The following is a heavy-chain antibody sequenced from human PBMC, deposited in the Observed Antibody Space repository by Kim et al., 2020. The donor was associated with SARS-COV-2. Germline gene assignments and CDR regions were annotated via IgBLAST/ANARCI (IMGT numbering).Heavy chain of an antibody. CDR3: ASLIIAAAGDY. Sequence: SETLSLTCTVSGGSISSSSYYWGWIRQPPGKGLEWIGSIYYSGSTYYNPSLKSRVTISVDTSKNQFSLKLSSVTAADTAVYYCASLIIAAAGDYWGQGTLVTVSS. J-gene: IGHJ4*02. CDR1: GGSISSSSYY. V-gene: IGHV4-39*07. CDR2: IYYSGST. D-gene: IGHD6-13*01.